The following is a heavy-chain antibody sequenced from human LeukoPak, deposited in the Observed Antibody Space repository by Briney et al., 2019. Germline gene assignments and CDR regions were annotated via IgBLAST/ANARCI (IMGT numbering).Heavy chain of an antibody. V-gene: IGHV4-34*01. CDR3: ARGLTISETGYFEF. J-gene: IGHJ4*03. D-gene: IGHD1-1*01. Sequence: PSEPLSLPCAVYGGSFSTYYWRWLRQSPGKGLEWIAEINHREDTNYNASVKSRVTISVDTSKNQCSLKVRSLTAANTAVYYCARGLTISETGYFEFWGQGTLVSVSS. CDR1: GGSFSTYY. CDR2: INHREDT.